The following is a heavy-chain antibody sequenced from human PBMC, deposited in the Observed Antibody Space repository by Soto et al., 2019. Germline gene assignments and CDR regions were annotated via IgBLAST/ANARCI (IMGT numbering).Heavy chain of an antibody. CDR1: GGTFSSYT. CDR2: IIPILGIA. CDR3: ARGPRNWNDPYYFDY. V-gene: IGHV1-69*02. D-gene: IGHD1-1*01. Sequence: QVQLVQSGAEVKKPGSSVKVSCKASGGTFSSYTISWVRQAPGQGLEWMGRIIPILGIANYAQKFQGRVTITADKSTSTAYMELSSRRSEDTAVYYCARGPRNWNDPYYFDYWGQGTLVTVSS. J-gene: IGHJ4*02.